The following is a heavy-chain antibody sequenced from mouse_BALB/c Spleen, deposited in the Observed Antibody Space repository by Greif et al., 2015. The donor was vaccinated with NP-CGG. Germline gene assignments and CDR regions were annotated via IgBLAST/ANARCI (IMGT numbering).Heavy chain of an antibody. Sequence: LVESGAELVKPGASVKLSCKASGYTFTSYWMHWVKQRPGQGLEWIGEINPSNGRTNYNEKFKSKATLTVDKSSSTAYMQLSSLTSEDSAVYYCAREGLYYGYDAAFPWGQGTTLTVSS. CDR3: AREGLYYGYDAAFP. D-gene: IGHD2-2*01. CDR1: GYTFTSYW. CDR2: INPSNGRT. J-gene: IGHJ2*01. V-gene: IGHV1S81*02.